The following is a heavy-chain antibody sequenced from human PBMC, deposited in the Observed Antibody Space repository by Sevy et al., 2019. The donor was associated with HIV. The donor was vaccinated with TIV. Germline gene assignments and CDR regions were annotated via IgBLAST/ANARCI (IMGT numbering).Heavy chain of an antibody. CDR1: GFTFSSYA. CDR2: ISYDGSNK. CDR3: ARDPTYYYDTG. J-gene: IGHJ4*02. D-gene: IGHD3-22*01. Sequence: GSRRLSCAASGFTFSSYALHWVRQAPGKGLECVAVISYDGSNKYYADSVKDQVTNSRDTSKNTLYLQMNSLRDEDTAVYYCARDPTYYYDTGWGQGTLVTVSS. V-gene: IGHV3-30-3*01.